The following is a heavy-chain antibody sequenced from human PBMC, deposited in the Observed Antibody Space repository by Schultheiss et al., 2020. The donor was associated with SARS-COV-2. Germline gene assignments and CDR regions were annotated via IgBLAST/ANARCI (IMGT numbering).Heavy chain of an antibody. Sequence: GESLKISCAASGFTFSSYAMSWVRQAPGKGLEWVSSISSSSSYIYYADSVKGRFTISRDNAKNSLYLQMNSLRAEDTAVYYCARDLTRYYYDSSGYQYGDYWGQGTLVTVSS. CDR3: ARDLTRYYYDSSGYQYGDY. CDR1: GFTFSSYA. CDR2: ISSSSSYI. J-gene: IGHJ4*02. V-gene: IGHV3-21*01. D-gene: IGHD3-22*01.